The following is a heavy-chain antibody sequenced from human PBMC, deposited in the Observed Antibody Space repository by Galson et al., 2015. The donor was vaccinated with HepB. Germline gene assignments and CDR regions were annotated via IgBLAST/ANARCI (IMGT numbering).Heavy chain of an antibody. CDR3: ARNAQLERRRYYYYYYMDV. J-gene: IGHJ6*03. CDR1: GGTFSSYA. V-gene: IGHV1-69*10. Sequence: SVKVSCKASGGTFSSYAISWVRQAPGQGLEWMGGIIPILGIADYAQKFQGRVTITADKSTSTAYMELSSLRSEDTAVYFCARNAQLERRRYYYYYYMDVWGKGTTVTVSS. D-gene: IGHD1-1*01. CDR2: IIPILGIA.